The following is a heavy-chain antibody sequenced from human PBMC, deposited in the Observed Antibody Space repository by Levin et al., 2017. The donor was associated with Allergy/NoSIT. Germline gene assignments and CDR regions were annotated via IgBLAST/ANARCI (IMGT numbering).Heavy chain of an antibody. D-gene: IGHD4-17*01. CDR1: GFTFSSYS. V-gene: IGHV3-21*01. CDR2: IRGSDGNT. J-gene: IGHJ4*02. Sequence: PGGSLRLSCAASGFTFSSYSMNWVRQAPGKGLEWVSAIRGSDGNTYYADSVKGRFTISRDNAKKSLYLQMNSLRAEDTAVYYCGRAGYGDYENDYWGQGTLVTVSS. CDR3: GRAGYGDYENDY.